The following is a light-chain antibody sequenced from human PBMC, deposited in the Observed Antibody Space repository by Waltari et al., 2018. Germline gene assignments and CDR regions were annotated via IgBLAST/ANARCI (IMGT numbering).Light chain of an antibody. Sequence: EIVLTQSPATLSLSPGESATLSCRAGQTVRTTYLSWYQQKPGQAPTLLIYGASSRATGIPDRFSGSGSGTDFSLTISSLEPEDFAVYYCQQYDISPLTFGGGTKVEIK. CDR1: QTVRTTY. J-gene: IGKJ4*01. V-gene: IGKV3-20*01. CDR2: GAS. CDR3: QQYDISPLT.